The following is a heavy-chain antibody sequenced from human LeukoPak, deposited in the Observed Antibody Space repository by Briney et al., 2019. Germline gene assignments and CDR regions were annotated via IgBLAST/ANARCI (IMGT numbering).Heavy chain of an antibody. D-gene: IGHD2-2*01. V-gene: IGHV3-64*01. J-gene: IGHJ4*02. CDR2: ISSNGGST. Sequence: GGSLRLSCAASGFTFSSYAMHWVRQAPGKGLEYVSAISSNGGSTYYANSVKGRFTISRDNSKNTLYLQMGSLRAEDMAVYYCARSKIGPAAFDYWGQGTLVTVSS. CDR3: ARSKIGPAAFDY. CDR1: GFTFSSYA.